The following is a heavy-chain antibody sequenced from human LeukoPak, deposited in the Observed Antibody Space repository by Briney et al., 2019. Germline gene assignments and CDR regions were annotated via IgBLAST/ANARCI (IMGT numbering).Heavy chain of an antibody. D-gene: IGHD3-10*01. CDR2: ISYDGSNR. J-gene: IGHJ3*02. Sequence: SCKVSGYTLTELSMHWVRQAPGKGLEWVAIISYDGSNRYYADSVKGRFTISRDNSKNTLYLQMNSLKAEDTAVYYCARDPELDAFDIWGQGTMVTVSS. CDR3: ARDPELDAFDI. CDR1: GYTLTELS. V-gene: IGHV3-30-3*01.